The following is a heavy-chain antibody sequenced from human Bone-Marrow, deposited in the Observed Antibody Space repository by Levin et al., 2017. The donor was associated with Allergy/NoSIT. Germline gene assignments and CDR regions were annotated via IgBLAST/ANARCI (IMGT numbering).Heavy chain of an antibody. D-gene: IGHD5-18*01. CDR1: GDSISSGSYY. CDR3: TRDGRGFSYGPNTDNSNCYMDV. Sequence: PSETLSLTCTVSGDSISSGSYYWNWIRQPAGKGLEWIGRINAGGSPNYNASLKSRVTISVDMSKNQFSLKLSSVNAADTAVYYCTRDGRGFSYGPNTDNSNCYMDVWGKGTTVTVSS. V-gene: IGHV4-61*02. J-gene: IGHJ6*03. CDR2: INAGGSP.